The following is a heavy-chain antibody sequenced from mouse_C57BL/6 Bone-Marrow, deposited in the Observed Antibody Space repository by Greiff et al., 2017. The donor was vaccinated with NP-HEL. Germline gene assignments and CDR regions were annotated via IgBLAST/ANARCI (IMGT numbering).Heavy chain of an antibody. CDR3: ARETTVVDYYAMDY. D-gene: IGHD1-1*01. V-gene: IGHV5-4*01. CDR1: GFTFSSYA. CDR2: ISDGGSYT. Sequence: EVKLMESGGGLVKPGGSLKLSCAASGFTFSSYAMSWVRQTPEKRLEWVATISDGGSYTYYPDNVKGRFTISSDNAKNNLYLQMSHLKSEDTAMYYCARETTVVDYYAMDYWGQGTSVTVSS. J-gene: IGHJ4*01.